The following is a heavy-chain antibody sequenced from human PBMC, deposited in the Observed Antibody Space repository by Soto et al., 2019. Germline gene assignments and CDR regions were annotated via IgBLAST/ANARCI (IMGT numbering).Heavy chain of an antibody. J-gene: IGHJ6*03. CDR3: ARDGLEYYYGSGSYRRPYYMDV. D-gene: IGHD3-10*01. Sequence: ASVKVSCKASGGTFSSYTISWVRQAPGQGLEWMGRIIPILGIANYAQKFQGRVTITADKSTSTAYMELSSLRSEDTAVYYCARDGLEYYYGSGSYRRPYYMDVWGKGTTVTVSS. CDR1: GGTFSSYT. CDR2: IIPILGIA. V-gene: IGHV1-69*04.